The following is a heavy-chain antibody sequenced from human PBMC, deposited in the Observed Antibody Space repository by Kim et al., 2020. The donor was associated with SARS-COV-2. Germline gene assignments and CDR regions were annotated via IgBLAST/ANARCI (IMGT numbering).Heavy chain of an antibody. CDR1: GCSISSYY. J-gene: IGHJ3*02. CDR3: ARDVRRYYYDSSGYYSLGGNAFDI. CDR2: IYYSGST. Sequence: SETLSLTCTVSGCSISSYYWSWIRQPPGKGLEWIGYIYYSGSTNYNPSLKSRVTISVDTSKNQFSLKLSSVTAADTAVYYCARDVRRYYYDSSGYYSLGGNAFDIWGQGTMVTVSS. D-gene: IGHD3-22*01. V-gene: IGHV4-59*13.